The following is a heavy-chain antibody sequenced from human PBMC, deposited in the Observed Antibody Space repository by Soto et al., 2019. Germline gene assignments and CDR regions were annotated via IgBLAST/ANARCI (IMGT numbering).Heavy chain of an antibody. D-gene: IGHD2-15*01. CDR1: GFTFSSYA. CDR2: ISGSGGST. V-gene: IGHV3-23*01. Sequence: GGSLRLSCAASGFTFSSYAMSWVRQAPGKGLEWVSAISGSGGSTYYADSVKGRFIISRDNSKNTLYLQMNSLRAEDTAVYYCAKDRVVVVAATGYFDYWGQGTLVTVSS. J-gene: IGHJ4*02. CDR3: AKDRVVVVAATGYFDY.